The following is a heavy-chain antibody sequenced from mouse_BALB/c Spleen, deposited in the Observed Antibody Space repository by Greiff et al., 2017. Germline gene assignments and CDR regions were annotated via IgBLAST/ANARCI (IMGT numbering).Heavy chain of an antibody. CDR3: ARDEGNPPWFAY. J-gene: IGHJ3*01. CDR1: GFTFSDYY. CDR2: ISDGGSYT. V-gene: IGHV5-4*02. Sequence: DVKVVESGGGLVKPGGSLKLSCAASGFTFSDYYMYWVRQTPEKRLEWVATISDGGSYTYYPDSVKGRFTISRDNAKNNLYLQMSSLKSEDTAMYYCARDEGNPPWFAYWGQGTLVTVSA.